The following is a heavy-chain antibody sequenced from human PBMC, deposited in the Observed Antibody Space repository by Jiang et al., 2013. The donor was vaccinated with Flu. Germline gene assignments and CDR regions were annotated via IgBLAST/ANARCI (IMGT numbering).Heavy chain of an antibody. J-gene: IGHJ4*02. CDR2: TYHSGST. CDR1: GGSISSGGFS. D-gene: IGHD3-22*01. Sequence: GSGLVKPSQTLSLTCGVSGGSISSGGFSWSWIRQPPGKGLEWIGYTYHSGSTNYNPSLKSRVTISVDRSKNQFSLSLSSVTAADTAVYYCAGVKGLDYFDYWGPGIQVTVSS. CDR3: AGVKGLDYFDY. V-gene: IGHV4-30-2*01.